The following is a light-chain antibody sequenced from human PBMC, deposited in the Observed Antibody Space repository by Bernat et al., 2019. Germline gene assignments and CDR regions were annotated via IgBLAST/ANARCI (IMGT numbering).Light chain of an antibody. Sequence: QSALTQPASVSGSPGQSITISCTGTSSDIGAYNFVSWYQQHPGKSPKLMISDVSHRPSGVSNRFSGSKSRNTASLTISGLEAEDGADYYCCSYTRWRYTYVLGTGTKVTLL. J-gene: IGLJ1*01. CDR3: CSYTRWRYTYV. CDR2: DVS. CDR1: SSDIGAYNF. V-gene: IGLV2-14*03.